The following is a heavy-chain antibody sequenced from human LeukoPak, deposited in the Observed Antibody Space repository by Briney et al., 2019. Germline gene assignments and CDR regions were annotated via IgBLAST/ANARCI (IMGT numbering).Heavy chain of an antibody. Sequence: SGGSLRLSCAASGFTFDDYGMNWVRQAPGKGLEWVSGINWNGGSTGYADSVKGRFTISRDNAKNSLYLQMNSLRAEDTALYYCARDIEVAAAGYRGEAAFDIWGQGTMVTVSS. CDR1: GFTFDDYG. V-gene: IGHV3-20*04. J-gene: IGHJ3*02. CDR3: ARDIEVAAAGYRGEAAFDI. CDR2: INWNGGST. D-gene: IGHD6-13*01.